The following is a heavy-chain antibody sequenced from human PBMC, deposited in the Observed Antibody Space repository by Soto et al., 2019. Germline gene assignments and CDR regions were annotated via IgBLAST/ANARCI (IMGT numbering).Heavy chain of an antibody. J-gene: IGHJ4*02. D-gene: IGHD1-1*01. CDR1: VFTFSSYT. CDR2: ISGTGDNT. Sequence: PVGSLRLSCASSVFTFSSYTMMCVRHAPGRGLEWVSGISGTGDNTYYADSVKGRFTISRDNSKNTLYLQMNTLRAEDTAVYYCAKGISVTTIRYSDYWGQGALVTVSS. CDR3: AKGISVTTIRYSDY. V-gene: IGHV3-23*01.